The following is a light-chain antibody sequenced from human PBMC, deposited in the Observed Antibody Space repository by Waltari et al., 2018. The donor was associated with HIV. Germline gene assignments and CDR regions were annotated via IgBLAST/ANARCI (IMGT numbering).Light chain of an antibody. V-gene: IGLV1-44*01. J-gene: IGLJ3*02. CDR1: FGGKT. CDR2: TND. Sequence: QSVLTQPPSASGTPGQRVTISCSGSFGGKTVTWYQQLPGTDPKSLMYTNDRRASGVPDRFSGSKSDTSASLAISGLQSEDEADYYCAVWDDSLNGVFGGGTRLTVL. CDR3: AVWDDSLNGV.